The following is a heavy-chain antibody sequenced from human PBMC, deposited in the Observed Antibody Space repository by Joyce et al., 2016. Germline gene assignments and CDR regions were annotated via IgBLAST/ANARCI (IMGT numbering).Heavy chain of an antibody. J-gene: IGHJ5*02. V-gene: IGHV4-39*07. D-gene: IGHD3-3*01. CDR2: IYYREST. CDR1: GGSISSSSHY. Sequence: QLQLQESGPGLVKPSETLSLTCTVSGGSISSSSHYWGWIRQPPGKGLEWIGSIYYRESTCYNPSLKSRVTISIDTSKNQVSLKLSAVNAADTAVYYCASGLRFLEWTRFDPWGQGILVTVSS. CDR3: ASGLRFLEWTRFDP.